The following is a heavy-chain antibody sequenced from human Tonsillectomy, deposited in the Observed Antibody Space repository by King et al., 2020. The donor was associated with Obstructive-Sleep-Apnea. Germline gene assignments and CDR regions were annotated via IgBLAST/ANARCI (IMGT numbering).Heavy chain of an antibody. V-gene: IGHV3-13*04. Sequence: VQLVESGGGLVQPGGSLRLSCVASGFTFSDYDMHWVRHPTGKGLEWVSVSGTAGEIYYADSVKGRFTISRDNAKKSLYLQMSGLRGGDTAMYYCVRGGSVSSEGEFDYWGQGILVTVSS. CDR1: GFTFSDYD. J-gene: IGHJ4*02. D-gene: IGHD2-15*01. CDR2: SGTAGEI. CDR3: VRGGSVSSEGEFDY.